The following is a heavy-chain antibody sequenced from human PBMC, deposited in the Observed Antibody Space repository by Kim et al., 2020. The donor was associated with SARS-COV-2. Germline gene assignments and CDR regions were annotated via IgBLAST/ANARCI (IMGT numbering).Heavy chain of an antibody. J-gene: IGHJ6*02. V-gene: IGHV3-30*04. CDR2: ISYDGSNK. CDR1: GFTFSSYA. Sequence: GGSLRLSCAASGFTFSSYAMHWVRQAPGKGLEWVAVISYDGSNKYYADSVKGRFTISRDNSKNTLYLQMNSLRAEDTAVCYCARDPKYFDWLLLLGSAQQSKDYYYYGMDVWGQGTTVTVSS. CDR3: ARDPKYFDWLLLLGSAQQSKDYYYYGMDV. D-gene: IGHD3-9*01.